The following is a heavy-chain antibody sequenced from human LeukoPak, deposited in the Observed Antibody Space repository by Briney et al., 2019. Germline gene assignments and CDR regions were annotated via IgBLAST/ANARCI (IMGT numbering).Heavy chain of an antibody. CDR1: GGSISSYY. J-gene: IGHJ3*02. D-gene: IGHD2-2*02. Sequence: SETLSLTCTVSGGSISSYYWSWIRQPAGKGLEWIGRIYTSGSTNYNPSLKSRVTMSVDTSKNQFSLKLSSVTAADTAVYYCARARCSSTSCYISDGAFDIWGQGTMVTVSS. V-gene: IGHV4-4*07. CDR2: IYTSGST. CDR3: ARARCSSTSCYISDGAFDI.